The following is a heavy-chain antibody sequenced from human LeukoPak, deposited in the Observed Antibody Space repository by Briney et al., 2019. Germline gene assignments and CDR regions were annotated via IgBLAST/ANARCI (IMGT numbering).Heavy chain of an antibody. Sequence: PGRSLRLSCAASAFTFSSYAMHWVRQAPGKGLEWVALISYDGSNKYYADSVKGRFTISRDNSKNTLYLQMNSLRAEDTAVYYCARDLEAGLFDYWSQGTLVTVSS. D-gene: IGHD3/OR15-3a*01. CDR1: AFTFSSYA. V-gene: IGHV3-30-3*01. J-gene: IGHJ4*02. CDR2: ISYDGSNK. CDR3: ARDLEAGLFDY.